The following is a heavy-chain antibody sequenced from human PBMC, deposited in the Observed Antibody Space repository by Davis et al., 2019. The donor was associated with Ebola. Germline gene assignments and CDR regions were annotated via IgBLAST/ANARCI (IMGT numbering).Heavy chain of an antibody. CDR2: LSNSGGST. Sequence: LSLTCAGSGFTFSSYAMNWVRQAPGKGLEWVSALSNSGGSTYYADSVKGRFTISRDTSKNTLYLQMNSLRAEDTAVYYCARVSSSYGDYVGYYYYYGMDVWGQGTTVTVSS. D-gene: IGHD4-17*01. CDR1: GFTFSSYA. V-gene: IGHV3-23*01. CDR3: ARVSSSYGDYVGYYYYYGMDV. J-gene: IGHJ6*02.